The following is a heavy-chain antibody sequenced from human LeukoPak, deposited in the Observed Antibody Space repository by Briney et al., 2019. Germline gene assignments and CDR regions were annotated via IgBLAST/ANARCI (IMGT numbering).Heavy chain of an antibody. CDR2: IYYSGST. D-gene: IGHD3-10*01. CDR1: GGSISSYY. J-gene: IGHJ4*02. CDR3: ARLVITMVRGVIRSAFDY. Sequence: PSETLSLTCTVSGGSISSYYWNWIRQPPGKGLEWIGYIYYSGSTYYNPSLKSRVTISVDTSKNQFSLKLSSVTAADTAVYYCARLVITMVRGVIRSAFDYWGQGTLVTVSS. V-gene: IGHV4-59*12.